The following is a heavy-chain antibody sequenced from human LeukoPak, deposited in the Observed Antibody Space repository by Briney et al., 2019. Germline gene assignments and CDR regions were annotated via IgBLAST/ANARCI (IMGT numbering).Heavy chain of an antibody. CDR1: GGSISSYY. V-gene: IGHV4-4*09. CDR2: IYTSGST. D-gene: IGHD6-13*01. CDR3: ASAPGIAAATDY. Sequence: SETLSLTCTVSGGSISSYYWSWIRQPPGEGLEWIGYIYTSGSTNYNPSLKSRVTISVDTSKNQFSLKLSSVTAADTAVYYCASAPGIAAATDYWGQGTLVTVSS. J-gene: IGHJ4*02.